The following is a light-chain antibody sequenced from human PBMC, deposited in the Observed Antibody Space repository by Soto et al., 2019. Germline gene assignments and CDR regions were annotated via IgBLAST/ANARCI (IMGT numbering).Light chain of an antibody. CDR3: QQYNKFPSLM. J-gene: IGKJ4*02. Sequence: EIVMTQSPATLSMSPGERATLFCRASQSVSRNLAWYQQKPGQAPRLLIYGASTRATGIPARFSGSGSGTEFTLTIGSLQSEDFAVYYCQQYNKFPSLMFGGGTKVEIK. CDR1: QSVSRN. V-gene: IGKV3-15*01. CDR2: GAS.